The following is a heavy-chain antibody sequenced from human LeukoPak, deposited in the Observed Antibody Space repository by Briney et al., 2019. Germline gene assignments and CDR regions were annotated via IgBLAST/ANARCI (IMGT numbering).Heavy chain of an antibody. Sequence: GGSLGLSCTGSAFTFSSCMNWVRQAPGKGLEWVSSISGSSSDIYYADSVKGRFTISRDNAKKSLYLQMKSLRAEDTAVYYCARRGYHDYSGFDYWGQGTLVTVSS. V-gene: IGHV3-21*01. D-gene: IGHD1-26*01. CDR1: AFTFSSC. J-gene: IGHJ4*02. CDR2: ISGSSSDI. CDR3: ARRGYHDYSGFDY.